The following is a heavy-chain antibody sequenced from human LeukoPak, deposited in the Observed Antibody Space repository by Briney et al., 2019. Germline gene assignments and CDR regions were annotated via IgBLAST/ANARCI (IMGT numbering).Heavy chain of an antibody. CDR3: ARVVVYSYGYLDYFDY. D-gene: IGHD5-18*01. Sequence: GGSLRLSCAASGFTFSTSWMTWVRQAPGKGLEWVANIKQDGSDKYYMDSVKGRFTISRDNAKNSLYLQMNSLRAEDTAVYYCARVVVYSYGYLDYFDYWGQGTLVTVSS. V-gene: IGHV3-7*01. CDR2: IKQDGSDK. J-gene: IGHJ4*02. CDR1: GFTFSTSW.